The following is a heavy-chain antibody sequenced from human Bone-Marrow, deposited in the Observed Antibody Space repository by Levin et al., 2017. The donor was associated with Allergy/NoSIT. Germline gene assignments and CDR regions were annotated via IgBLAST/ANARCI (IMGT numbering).Heavy chain of an antibody. Sequence: GSLRLSCAVYGVSFGNYFWTWIRQSPGKGLEWIGEISQSGTTNYNPSLKSRVTISVDTSKNQFSLKMTSLTAADTAVYYCARVRGAPNYFDPWGQGTLVTVSS. CDR2: ISQSGTT. D-gene: IGHD3-10*01. CDR3: ARVRGAPNYFDP. J-gene: IGHJ5*02. V-gene: IGHV4-34*01. CDR1: GVSFGNYF.